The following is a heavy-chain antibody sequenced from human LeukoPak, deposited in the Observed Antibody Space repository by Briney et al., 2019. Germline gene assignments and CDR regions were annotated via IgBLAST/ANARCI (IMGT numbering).Heavy chain of an antibody. Sequence: GGSLRLSCAASGFTFINYAMNWARLAPGKGLEWVSAISSDDITYYADSVKGRFTISRDNSKNTVFLLVNSLRADDTAVYYCAKVAIVGPSAYYFDYWRQGTLVTVSS. D-gene: IGHD1-26*01. V-gene: IGHV3-23*01. J-gene: IGHJ4*02. CDR1: GFTFINYA. CDR2: ISSDDIT. CDR3: AKVAIVGPSAYYFDY.